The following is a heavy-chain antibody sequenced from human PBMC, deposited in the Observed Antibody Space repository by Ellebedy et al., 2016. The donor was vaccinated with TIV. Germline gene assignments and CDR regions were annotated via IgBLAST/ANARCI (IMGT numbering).Heavy chain of an antibody. CDR2: INPNSGGT. D-gene: IGHD1-26*01. CDR1: GYTLTGYY. CDR3: ARDRGSYHFDY. V-gene: IGHV1-2*02. J-gene: IGHJ4*02. Sequence: AASVKVSCKASGYTLTGYYLHWVRQAPGQGLEWMGWINPNSGGTNYAQKFQGRVTMTRDTSISTAYMDLSRLRSDDTSVYYCARDRGSYHFDYWGQGTLVTVSS.